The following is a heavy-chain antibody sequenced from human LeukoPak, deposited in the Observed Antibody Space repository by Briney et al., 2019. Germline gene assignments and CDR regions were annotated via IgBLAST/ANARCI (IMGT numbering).Heavy chain of an antibody. J-gene: IGHJ1*01. Sequence: SVKVSCKASGGTFSSYAISWVRQAPGQGLEWMGGIIPIFGTANYAQRFQGRVTITADESTSTAYMELSSLRSEDTAVYYCARVYDSSGFEYFQHWGQGTLVTVSS. V-gene: IGHV1-69*13. CDR2: IIPIFGTA. D-gene: IGHD3-22*01. CDR1: GGTFSSYA. CDR3: ARVYDSSGFEYFQH.